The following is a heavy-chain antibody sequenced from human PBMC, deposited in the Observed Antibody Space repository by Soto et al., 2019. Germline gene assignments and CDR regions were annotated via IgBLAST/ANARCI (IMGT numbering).Heavy chain of an antibody. CDR2: ISSSSSTM. J-gene: IGHJ3*02. CDR1: GFTFSSYS. D-gene: IGHD6-25*01. V-gene: IGHV3-48*01. CDR3: ARDQRLAHAFDI. Sequence: PGGSLRLSCAASGFTFSSYSMNWVRQAPGKGLEWVSYISSSSSTMYYADSVKGRFTISRDNAKNSLYLQMNSLRAEDTAVYYCARDQRLAHAFDIWGQGTMVTVSS.